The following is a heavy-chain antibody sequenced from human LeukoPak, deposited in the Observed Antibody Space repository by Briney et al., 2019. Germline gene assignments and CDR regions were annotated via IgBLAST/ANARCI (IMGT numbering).Heavy chain of an antibody. J-gene: IGHJ4*02. CDR3: AMGGGNYDILTGYYGTSYFDY. D-gene: IGHD3-9*01. Sequence: GALRLSCAASGFTFSSYAMSWVRQAPGKGLEWVSAISGSGGSTYYADSVKGRFTISRDNSKNTLYLQMNSLRAEDTAVYYCAMGGGNYDILTGYYGTSYFDYWGQGTLVTVSS. CDR2: ISGSGGST. V-gene: IGHV3-23*01. CDR1: GFTFSSYA.